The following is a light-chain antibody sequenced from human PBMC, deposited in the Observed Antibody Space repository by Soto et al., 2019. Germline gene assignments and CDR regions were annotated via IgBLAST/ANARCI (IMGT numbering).Light chain of an antibody. CDR3: AAWDDSLSGAV. Sequence: QSVLTQPPSASGTPGQRVTISCSGSRSNIGSSNVYWYQQLPGTAPKLLIYKNNQRPSGVPDRFSGSKSGTSASLAISVLRSEDEADYYCAAWDDSLSGAVFGGGTQLTVL. V-gene: IGLV1-47*01. J-gene: IGLJ7*01. CDR2: KNN. CDR1: RSNIGSSN.